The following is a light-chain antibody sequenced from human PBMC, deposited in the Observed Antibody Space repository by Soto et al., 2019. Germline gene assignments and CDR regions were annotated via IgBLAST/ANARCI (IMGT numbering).Light chain of an antibody. CDR1: SSDIGGYNS. Sequence: QSALTQPASVSGSPGQSITISCTGSSSDIGGYNSVSWYQQHPGKAPKLMIYDVSNRPSGVSNRFSGSKSDNTASLTISGLQAEDEADYYCGSSTSSATLAFGGGTQLTVL. J-gene: IGLJ2*01. V-gene: IGLV2-14*03. CDR3: GSSTSSATLA. CDR2: DVS.